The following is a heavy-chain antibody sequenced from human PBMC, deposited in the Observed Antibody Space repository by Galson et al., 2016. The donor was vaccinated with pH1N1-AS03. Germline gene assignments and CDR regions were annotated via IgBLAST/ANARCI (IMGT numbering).Heavy chain of an antibody. CDR2: IIPVSGTT. CDR1: GDTFSSYV. J-gene: IGHJ6*02. Sequence: KGSGDTFSSYVISWVRQAPGQGLEWLGGIIPVSGTTNYGQKFQGRFTITADKSTTTAFMELTSLRYGDTAVYYCAIGKWFGELASYSYYGMDVWGQGTTVTVSS. V-gene: IGHV1-69*06. D-gene: IGHD3-10*01. CDR3: AIGKWFGELASYSYYGMDV.